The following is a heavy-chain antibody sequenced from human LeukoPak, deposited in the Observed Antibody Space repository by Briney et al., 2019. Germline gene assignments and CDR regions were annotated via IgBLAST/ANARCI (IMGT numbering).Heavy chain of an antibody. Sequence: SETLSLTCAVYGGSFSGYYWSWIHQPPGKGLEWIGEINHSGSTNYNPSLKSRVTISVDTSKNQFSLKLSSMTAADTAVYYCARGMAYCGGDCPGYFQHWGQGTLVTVSS. CDR1: GGSFSGYY. J-gene: IGHJ1*01. CDR3: ARGMAYCGGDCPGYFQH. CDR2: INHSGST. D-gene: IGHD2-21*02. V-gene: IGHV4-34*01.